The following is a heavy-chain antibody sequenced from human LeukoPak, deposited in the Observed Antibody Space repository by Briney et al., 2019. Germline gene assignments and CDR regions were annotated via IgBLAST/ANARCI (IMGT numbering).Heavy chain of an antibody. CDR3: ARGKLLWFGELGY. Sequence: GGALRLSCAASGFTFSSYSMNWVGQAPGKGVEWVSSISSSSSYIYYADSVKGRFTISRDNAKNSLYLQMNSLRAEDTAVYYCARGKLLWFGELGYWGQGTLVTVSS. V-gene: IGHV3-21*01. D-gene: IGHD3-10*01. J-gene: IGHJ4*02. CDR1: GFTFSSYS. CDR2: ISSSSSYI.